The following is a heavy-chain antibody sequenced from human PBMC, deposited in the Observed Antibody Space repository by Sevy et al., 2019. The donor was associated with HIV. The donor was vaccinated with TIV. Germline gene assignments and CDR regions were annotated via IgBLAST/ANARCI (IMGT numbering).Heavy chain of an antibody. Sequence: SETLSLTCVVYGGSFSGYYWSWIRQPPGKGLERIGEINHSGSTNYNPSLKSRVTISADTSKNQFSLKLSSVTAADTAVYYCATRRGHLSFDYWRQGTLVTVSS. CDR3: ATRRGHLSFDY. CDR2: INHSGST. J-gene: IGHJ4*02. CDR1: GGSFSGYY. V-gene: IGHV4-34*01.